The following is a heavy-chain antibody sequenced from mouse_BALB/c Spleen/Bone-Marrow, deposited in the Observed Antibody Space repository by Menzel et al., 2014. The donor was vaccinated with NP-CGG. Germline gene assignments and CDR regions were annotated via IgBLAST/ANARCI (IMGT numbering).Heavy chain of an antibody. CDR2: IRNKANGYTT. J-gene: IGHJ2*01. CDR1: GFTFTDYY. CDR3: ARYDVYYYFDY. V-gene: IGHV7-3*02. D-gene: IGHD2-3*01. Sequence: EVQVVESGGGLVQPGGSLRLSCATSGFTFTDYYMSWVRQPPGKALEWLGFIRNKANGYTTEYSASVKGRFTISRDNSQSILYRQMNTLRAEDSATYYCARYDVYYYFDYWGQGTTLTVSS.